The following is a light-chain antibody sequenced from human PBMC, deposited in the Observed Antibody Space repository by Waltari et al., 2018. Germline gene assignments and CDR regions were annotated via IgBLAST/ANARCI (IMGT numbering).Light chain of an antibody. CDR1: QSVNRW. CDR2: KAS. J-gene: IGKJ1*01. CDR3: QQYEAFPVT. V-gene: IGKV1-5*03. Sequence: DIQMTQSPSTLSASVGDRVTITCRASQSVNRWLAWYQQKPGKAPKLLVSKASALQNGGRPRFSGGGSGTEFTLTISNLQPDDSSTYYCQQYEAFPVTFGHGTKVEIK.